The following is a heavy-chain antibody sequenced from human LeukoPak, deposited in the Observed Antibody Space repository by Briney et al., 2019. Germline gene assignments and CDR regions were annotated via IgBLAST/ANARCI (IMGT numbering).Heavy chain of an antibody. J-gene: IGHJ4*02. CDR2: NYYSGST. V-gene: IGHV4-59*01. D-gene: IGHD6-19*01. Sequence: SETLSLTCTVSGGSISSYYWSWIRQPPGEGREWIGYNYYSGSTNYNPSLKSRVSISVDTSKNQFSLQLSSVTAADTDVYYCARDLEWLIFDYWGQGTLVTVSS. CDR1: GGSISSYY. CDR3: ARDLEWLIFDY.